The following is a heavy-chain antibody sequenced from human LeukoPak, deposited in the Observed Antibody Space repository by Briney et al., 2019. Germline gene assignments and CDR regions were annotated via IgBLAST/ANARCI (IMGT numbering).Heavy chain of an antibody. D-gene: IGHD3-9*01. V-gene: IGHV4-4*02. CDR2: IYQSGST. CDR1: GGSIGSTKW. Sequence: PSGTLSLTCAVSGGSIGSTKWWSWVRQPPGKGLEWIGEIYQSGSTNYNPSLKSRVTISLDKSKNQFSLNLNSVTAADTAVYYCATYDILIGNRGGGTTYWGQGTLVTVSS. J-gene: IGHJ4*02. CDR3: ATYDILIGNRGGGTTY.